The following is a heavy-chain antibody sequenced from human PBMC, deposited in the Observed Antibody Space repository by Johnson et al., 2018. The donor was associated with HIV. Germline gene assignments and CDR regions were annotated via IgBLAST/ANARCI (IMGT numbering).Heavy chain of an antibody. V-gene: IGHV3-30*02. CDR2: IRYDGGTK. J-gene: IGHJ3*02. CDR1: GFTFNTYG. D-gene: IGHD7-27*01. CDR3: AKVLSPRPWGDDAFDI. Sequence: VQLVESGGGVVHPGGSLRLSCAASGFTFNTYGMHWVRQAPGKGLEWVAFIRYDGGTKYYVESVQGRFTISRDNSKNTLYLQMNSLRAEDTAVYYCAKVLSPRPWGDDAFDIWGQGTMVTVSS.